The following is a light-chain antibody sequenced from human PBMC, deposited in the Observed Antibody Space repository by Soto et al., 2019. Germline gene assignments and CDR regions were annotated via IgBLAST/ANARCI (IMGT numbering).Light chain of an antibody. V-gene: IGLV1-40*01. CDR2: ENN. CDR1: SSNIGAGYE. CDR3: QSYDSSLSGYF. Sequence: QLVLTQPPSVSAAPGQRVTISCTGSSSNIGAGYEAHWYQQVPGTAPKLLIYENNNRPSGVPDRFSGSKSGTSASLAITGLQAEDEAEYYCQSYDSSLSGYFFGTGTKVTVL. J-gene: IGLJ1*01.